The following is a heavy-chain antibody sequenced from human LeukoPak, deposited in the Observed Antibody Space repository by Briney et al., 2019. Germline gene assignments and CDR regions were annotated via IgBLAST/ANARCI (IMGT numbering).Heavy chain of an antibody. CDR3: ARGVARQQRVENYLYY. V-gene: IGHV3-53*01. J-gene: IGHJ4*02. CDR2: IYRGGNT. Sequence: GGSLRLSCAASGFTVSSNYMSWVRQAPGKGLEWVSVIYRGGNTYYADSVKGRFTVSRDNSKNTLYLQMNSLRAEDTAVCYCARGVARQQRVENYLYYSGQGTLVTVSS. CDR1: GFTVSSNY. D-gene: IGHD6-13*01.